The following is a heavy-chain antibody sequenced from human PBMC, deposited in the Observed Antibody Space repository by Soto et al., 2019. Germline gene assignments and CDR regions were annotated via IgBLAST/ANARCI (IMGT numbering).Heavy chain of an antibody. Sequence: SETLPLTCTVSGGSISSYYWSWIRQPPGKGLEWIGYIYYSGSTNYNPSLKSRVTISVDTSKNQFSLKLSSVTAADTAVYYCARTMVVVVAATPSDAFDIWGQGTMVTVSS. CDR1: GGSISSYY. D-gene: IGHD2-15*01. J-gene: IGHJ3*02. V-gene: IGHV4-59*01. CDR3: ARTMVVVVAATPSDAFDI. CDR2: IYYSGST.